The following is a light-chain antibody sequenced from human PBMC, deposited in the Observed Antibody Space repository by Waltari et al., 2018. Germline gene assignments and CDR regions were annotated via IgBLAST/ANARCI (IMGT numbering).Light chain of an antibody. CDR2: EVN. V-gene: IGLV2-8*01. Sequence: QSALTQPHSASGSPGQSVPISCTGTSSDIGGSNYVSWYQQHPGKAPKLMIYEVNKRPSGVPDRFSGSKSGNTASLTVSGLQAEDEADYYCSSYAGSNNYVVFGGGTKLTVL. CDR3: SSYAGSNNYVV. CDR1: SSDIGGSNY. J-gene: IGLJ2*01.